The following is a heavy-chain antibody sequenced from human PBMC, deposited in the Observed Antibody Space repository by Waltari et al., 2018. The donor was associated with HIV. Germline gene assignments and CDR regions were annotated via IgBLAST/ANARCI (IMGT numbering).Heavy chain of an antibody. V-gene: IGHV4-39*01. J-gene: IGHJ3*02. CDR1: GGSISSTSYY. D-gene: IGHD2-2*01. CDR3: ARSYCSSTSCYAVGALDI. Sequence: QLQLQESGPGLVKPSETLSLTCTVSGGSISSTSYYWGWIRQPPGKGLQWLGSIYYSGNTYYNPPLKSRVTISGDTSKNQFSLKLGSVTAADTAVYYCARSYCSSTSCYAVGALDIWGQGTMVTVSA. CDR2: IYYSGNT.